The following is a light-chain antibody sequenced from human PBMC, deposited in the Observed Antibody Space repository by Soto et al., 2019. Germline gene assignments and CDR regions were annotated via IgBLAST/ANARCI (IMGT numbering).Light chain of an antibody. CDR2: AAS. CDR1: QSVSSN. J-gene: IGKJ1*01. Sequence: EIVMTQSPATLSVSPGERATLSCRASQSVSSNLAWYQQKPGQAPRLLIYAASSRATGIPARFSGSGSGTEFTLSISSLQSEDFAVYYCQQYYDWATTFDLGTKVEVK. V-gene: IGKV3-15*01. CDR3: QQYYDWATT.